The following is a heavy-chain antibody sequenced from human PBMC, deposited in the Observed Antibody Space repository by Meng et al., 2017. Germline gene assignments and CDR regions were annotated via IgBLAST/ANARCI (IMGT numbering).Heavy chain of an antibody. CDR2: IKQDGGEK. V-gene: IGHV3-7*01. CDR1: GFTFSSYW. D-gene: IGHD3-10*01. CDR3: ARDPPGLLWFGEYYYYYGMDV. J-gene: IGHJ6*02. Sequence: GESLKISCAASGFTFSSYWMSWVRQAPGKGLEWVANIKQDGGEKYYVDSVKGRFTISRDNAKNSLYLQMNSLRAEDTAVYYCARDPPGLLWFGEYYYYYGMDVWGQGTTVTVSS.